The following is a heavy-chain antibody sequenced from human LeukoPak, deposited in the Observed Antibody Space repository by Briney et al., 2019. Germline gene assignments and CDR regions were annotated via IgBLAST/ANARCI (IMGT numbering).Heavy chain of an antibody. CDR2: ISSSGYDI. V-gene: IGHV3-23*01. CDR1: GFTFSSYA. D-gene: IGHD3-3*01. Sequence: GGSLRLSCAASGFTFSSYAMSWVRQAPGKGLEWVSSISSSGYDIYYADSVKGRFTISRDNSKNTLYLQMNSLRAEDTAVYYCAKVYDFWSGSHPTLAFDIWGQGTMVTVSS. J-gene: IGHJ3*02. CDR3: AKVYDFWSGSHPTLAFDI.